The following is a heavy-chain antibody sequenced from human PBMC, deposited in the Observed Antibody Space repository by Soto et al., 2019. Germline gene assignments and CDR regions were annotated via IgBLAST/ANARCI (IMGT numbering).Heavy chain of an antibody. D-gene: IGHD6-6*01. CDR2: ISYDGTIK. V-gene: IGHV3-30*18. J-gene: IGHJ4*02. CDR3: AKPKERYSSSSFDY. CDR1: GFTFTPYG. Sequence: PGGSLRLSCAASGFTFTPYGMHWVRQVPGQGPEWVAVISYDGTIKHYADSVKGRFTISRDNSKNTLYLQMNSLRAEDTAVYYCAKPKERYSSSSFDYWGQGTLVTVSS.